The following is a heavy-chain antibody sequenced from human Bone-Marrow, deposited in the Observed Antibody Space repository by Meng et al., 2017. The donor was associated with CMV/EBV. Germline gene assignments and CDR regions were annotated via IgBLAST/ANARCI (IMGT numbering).Heavy chain of an antibody. CDR1: GFTFSSFW. D-gene: IGHD3-10*01. V-gene: IGHV3-7*01. J-gene: IGHJ4*02. CDR2: IKQDGSEK. Sequence: GESLKISCAVSGFTFSSFWMSWVRQAPGKGLEWVANIKQDGSEKYYVDSVKGRFTISRDNAKHSLYLQMNSLRAEDKAVYYGARGRGVLLWFGELPNDYWGQGTLVTVSS. CDR3: ARGRGVLLWFGELPNDY.